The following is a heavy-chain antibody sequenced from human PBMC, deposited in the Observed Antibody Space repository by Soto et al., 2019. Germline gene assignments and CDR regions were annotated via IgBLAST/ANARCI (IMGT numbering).Heavy chain of an antibody. V-gene: IGHV3-20*01. CDR1: GFTLDDYA. Sequence: EVRLVESGGGVVRPGGSLRLSCTASGFTLDDYAMTWVRQAPGKGLEWVSGINWNGASTTYADSVEGRFTISRDNAQNSRNLHMSSLRAEDTAFYRCARRIVENGDYNWFDPWGQGTLVTVSS. D-gene: IGHD4-17*01. J-gene: IGHJ5*02. CDR2: INWNGAST. CDR3: ARRIVENGDYNWFDP.